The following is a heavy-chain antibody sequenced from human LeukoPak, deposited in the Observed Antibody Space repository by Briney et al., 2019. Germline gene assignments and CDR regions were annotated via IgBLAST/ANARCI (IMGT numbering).Heavy chain of an antibody. J-gene: IGHJ6*04. Sequence: GGSLRLSCAASGFTFSSYAMHWVRQAPGKGLEWVAVISYDGSNKYYADSVKGRFTISRDNSKNTLYLQMNSLRAEDTAVYYCARERPDYVLSPYYYYGMDVWGKGTTVTVSS. CDR3: ARERPDYVLSPYYYYGMDV. CDR1: GFTFSSYA. CDR2: ISYDGSNK. D-gene: IGHD4-17*01. V-gene: IGHV3-30-3*01.